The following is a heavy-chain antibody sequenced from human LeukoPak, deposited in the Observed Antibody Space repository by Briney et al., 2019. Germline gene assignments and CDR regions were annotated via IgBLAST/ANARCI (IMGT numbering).Heavy chain of an antibody. D-gene: IGHD2-8*01. CDR3: ARHKYCTNGVCHMGY. CDR2: IYHSGST. CDR1: GYSISSGYY. V-gene: IGHV4-38-2*01. Sequence: SETLSLTCAVSGYSISSGYYWGWIRLPPGKGLEWIGSIYHSGSTYYNPSLKSRVTISVDTSKNQFSLKLSSVTAADTAVYYCARHKYCTNGVCHMGYWGQGTLVTVSS. J-gene: IGHJ4*02.